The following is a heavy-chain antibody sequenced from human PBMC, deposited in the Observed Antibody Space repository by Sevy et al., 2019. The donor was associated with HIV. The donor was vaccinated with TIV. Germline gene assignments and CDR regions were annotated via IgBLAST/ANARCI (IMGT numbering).Heavy chain of an antibody. CDR1: GYTFTSYY. CDR2: INPSGGST. J-gene: IGHJ4*02. CDR3: ARGPRNLYYDSGGYYSD. D-gene: IGHD3-22*01. Sequence: ASVKVSCKASGYTFTSYYMHWVRQAPGQGLEWMGIINPSGGSTTYAQKFQGRVTMTRDTSTSTVYMDLGSLRSQDTAVYYCARGPRNLYYDSGGYYSDWGQGTLVTVSS. V-gene: IGHV1-46*01.